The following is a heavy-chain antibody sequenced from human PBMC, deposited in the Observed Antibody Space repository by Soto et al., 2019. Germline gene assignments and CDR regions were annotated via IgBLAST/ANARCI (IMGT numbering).Heavy chain of an antibody. CDR2: LFYTGST. J-gene: IGHJ6*02. V-gene: IGHV4-61*01. CDR3: ARAILGYCTSSSCNGGDYYYGMDV. D-gene: IGHD2-2*01. Sequence: PWETLSLTCTVSGDSVSSDTYYWSWIRQPPGKGLEWIGYLFYTGSTSYNPSLNSRVTMLVDTSKNQFSLKLSSVTAADSAVYYCARAILGYCTSSSCNGGDYYYGMDVWGQGTTVTVSS. CDR1: GDSVSSDTYY.